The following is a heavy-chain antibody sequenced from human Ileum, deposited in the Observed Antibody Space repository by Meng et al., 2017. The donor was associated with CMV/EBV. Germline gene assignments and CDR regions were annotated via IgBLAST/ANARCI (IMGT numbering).Heavy chain of an antibody. D-gene: IGHD2-2*02. CDR2: MYYGGPS. V-gene: IGHV4-59*01. CDR3: SRYYCIGISCYSTNWFDT. Sequence: SETLSLTCTVSGGSITSFYWSWIRQPPGKGLEWIGYMYYGGPSNYNFSLKSRATMSIDTSQNQFSLQLTSVTAAGTATDYCSRYYCIGISCYSTNWFDTWGQGTLVTVSS. J-gene: IGHJ5*02. CDR1: GGSITSFY.